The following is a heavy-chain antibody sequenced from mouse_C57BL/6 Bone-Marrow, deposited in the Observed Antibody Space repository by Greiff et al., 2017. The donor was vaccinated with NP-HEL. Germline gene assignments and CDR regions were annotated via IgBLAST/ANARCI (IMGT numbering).Heavy chain of an antibody. CDR3: SRCVITTVVEPFWYFDV. Sequence: QVQLQQPGAELVKPGASVKMSCKASGYTFTSYWLTWVKQRPGQGLEWIGDIYPGSGSTNYNEKFKSKATLTVDTSSSTAYMQLSSLTSEDSAVYYWSRCVITTVVEPFWYFDVWGTGTTVTVSS. V-gene: IGHV1-55*01. CDR2: IYPGSGST. D-gene: IGHD1-1*01. CDR1: GYTFTSYW. J-gene: IGHJ1*03.